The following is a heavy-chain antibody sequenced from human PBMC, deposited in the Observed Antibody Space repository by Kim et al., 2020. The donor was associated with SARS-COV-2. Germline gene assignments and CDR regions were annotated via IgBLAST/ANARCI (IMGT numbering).Heavy chain of an antibody. V-gene: IGHV3-33*01. J-gene: IGHJ5*02. CDR3: ARATPSGYFHFGT. Sequence: YADSVKGRFTISRDNSKNTLYLQMNSLRAEDTAVYYCARATPSGYFHFGTWGQGTLVTVSS. D-gene: IGHD3-3*01.